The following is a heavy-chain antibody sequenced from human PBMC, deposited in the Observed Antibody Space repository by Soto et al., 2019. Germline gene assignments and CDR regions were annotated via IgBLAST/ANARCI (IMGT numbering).Heavy chain of an antibody. CDR2: IRGDGGQT. V-gene: IGHV3-23*01. CDR3: ARDVGLDSDDFFAY. D-gene: IGHD3-9*01. J-gene: IGHJ4*02. CDR1: GFTFTSYG. Sequence: XGSLRLSCTASGFTFTSYGMGWVRQAPGKGLQWVSTIRGDGGQTHYTDSVKGRFSISRDNSKNTVYLQMDSLRAEDTAMYFCARDVGLDSDDFFAYWGQGTQVTVSS.